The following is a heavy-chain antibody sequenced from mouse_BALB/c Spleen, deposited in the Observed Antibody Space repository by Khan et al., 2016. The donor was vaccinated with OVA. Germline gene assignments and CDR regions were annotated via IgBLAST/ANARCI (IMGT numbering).Heavy chain of an antibody. CDR2: IVPGSVTT. D-gene: IGHD2-2*01. J-gene: IGHJ3*01. CDR1: GYTFSNYW. CDR3: APTWFWFAY. V-gene: IGHV1-9*01. Sequence: VQLQESGAELMKPGASVKISCKATGYTFSNYWIEWGKQRPGHGLEWMGEIVPGSVTTNYNEKFKGKATFTADTSSNTAYMQLSSLTSEGSVVYYCAPTWFWFAYWGQGTLVTVSA.